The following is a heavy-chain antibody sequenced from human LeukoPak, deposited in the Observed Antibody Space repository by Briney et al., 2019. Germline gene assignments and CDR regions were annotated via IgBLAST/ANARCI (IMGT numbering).Heavy chain of an antibody. V-gene: IGHV3-30*02. J-gene: IGHJ6*03. CDR1: GFTFSNYG. Sequence: PGGSLRLSYAASGFTFSNYGMHWVRQAPGKGLEWVAFIRYDGSNRYYADSVRGRFTISRDNSKNTLYLQMNSLRAEDTAVYYCAKEYCTSTSCYYYYYYYMDVWGKGTTVTVSS. CDR2: IRYDGSNR. CDR3: AKEYCTSTSCYYYYYYYMDV. D-gene: IGHD2-2*01.